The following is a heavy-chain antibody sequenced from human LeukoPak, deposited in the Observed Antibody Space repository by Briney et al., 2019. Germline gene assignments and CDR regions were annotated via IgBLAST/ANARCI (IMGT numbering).Heavy chain of an antibody. CDR1: GGSISSYY. CDR2: IYYSGST. D-gene: IGHD5-24*01. CDR3: ARLGRWIRSFGP. Sequence: PSETLSLTCTVSGGSISSYYWSWIRQPPGKGLEWIGYIYYSGSTNYNPSLKSRVTISVDTSKNQFSLKLSSVTAADTAVYYCARLGRWIRSFGPWGQGTLVTVSS. V-gene: IGHV4-59*01. J-gene: IGHJ5*02.